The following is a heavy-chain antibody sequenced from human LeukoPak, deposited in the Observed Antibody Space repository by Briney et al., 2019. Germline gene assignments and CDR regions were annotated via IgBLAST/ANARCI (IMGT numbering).Heavy chain of an antibody. CDR3: ARDSRYGGYLVGH. J-gene: IGHJ5*02. CDR1: GFTFSSYA. Sequence: GGSLRLSCAASGFTFSSYAMTWVRQAPGKGLEWVSGISGSGESTYYADSVKGRFTISRDKSKNTLYLQMNSLRSEDTAVYYCARDSRYGGYLVGHWGQGTLVSVSS. V-gene: IGHV3-23*01. CDR2: ISGSGEST. D-gene: IGHD5-12*01.